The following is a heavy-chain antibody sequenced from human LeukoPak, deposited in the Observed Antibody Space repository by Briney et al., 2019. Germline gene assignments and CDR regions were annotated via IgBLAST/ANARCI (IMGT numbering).Heavy chain of an antibody. CDR3: ARDIIAVAGIHLGSGFDY. Sequence: GGSLRLSCAASGFSFSRYGMKWVRQAPGKGLEWLSYIRSSDSTTYYADSVKGRFTISRDNAKNSLYLQMDSLRVEHTAVYYCARDIIAVAGIHLGSGFDYWGQGTLVTVSS. J-gene: IGHJ4*02. D-gene: IGHD6-19*01. CDR2: IRSSDSTT. V-gene: IGHV3-48*04. CDR1: GFSFSRYG.